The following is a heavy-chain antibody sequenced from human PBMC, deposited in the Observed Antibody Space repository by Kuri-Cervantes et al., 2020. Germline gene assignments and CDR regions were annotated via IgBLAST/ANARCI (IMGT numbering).Heavy chain of an antibody. D-gene: IGHD3-22*01. V-gene: IGHV4-59*01. Sequence: ESLKISCTVSGGSISSYYWSWIRQPPGKGLEWIGYIYYSWSTNYNPSLKSRVTISVDTSKNQFSLKLSSVTAADTAVYYCASEYYYDSSGYYLGQGTLVTVSS. CDR3: ASEYYYDSSGYY. J-gene: IGHJ4*02. CDR2: IYYSWST. CDR1: GGSISSYY.